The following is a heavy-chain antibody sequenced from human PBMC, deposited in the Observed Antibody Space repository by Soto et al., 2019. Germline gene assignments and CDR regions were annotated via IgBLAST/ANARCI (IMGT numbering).Heavy chain of an antibody. CDR1: GFMFNSYA. CDR2: ISSLGDST. V-gene: IGHV3-64*01. J-gene: IGHJ2*01. D-gene: IGHD2-21*02. Sequence: EVQLVESGGGLVQPGGSLRLSCAASGFMFNSYAMHWVRQAPGKGLEYVSAISSLGDSTFYANSVKDRFTISRDNSKNTLYAQMGSLRAEDMAVYYCARRTAGWYFDLWGRGTLVTVSS. CDR3: ARRTAGWYFDL.